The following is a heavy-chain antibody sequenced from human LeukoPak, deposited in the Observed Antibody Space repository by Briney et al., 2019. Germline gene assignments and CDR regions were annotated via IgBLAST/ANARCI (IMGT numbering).Heavy chain of an antibody. V-gene: IGHV3-74*01. CDR1: GFMFKTYW. CDR2: FGSDGKNT. Sequence: GGSLRLSCAALGFMFKTYWIHWVRQAPGKGLVWVSRFGSDGKNTVYADSVKGRFTISRDSAKNTLSLQMNSLRAEDTGVYYCATSAVTTGLDFWGQGTLVTVSS. CDR3: ATSAVTTGLDF. D-gene: IGHD4-17*01. J-gene: IGHJ4*02.